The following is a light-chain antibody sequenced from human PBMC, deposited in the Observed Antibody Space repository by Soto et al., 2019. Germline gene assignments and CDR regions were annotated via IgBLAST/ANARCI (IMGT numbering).Light chain of an antibody. J-gene: IGKJ1*01. CDR3: QQYKDWRT. Sequence: IVMTQSPATLSGCGWERSTLSCRASQTIDNKLAWYQQRPGQAPRLLIYGASIRATGIPARFSGSGSGTEFTLTISGLQSEDFGVYYCQQYKDWRTFGQGTKVDIK. V-gene: IGKV3-15*01. CDR2: GAS. CDR1: QTIDNK.